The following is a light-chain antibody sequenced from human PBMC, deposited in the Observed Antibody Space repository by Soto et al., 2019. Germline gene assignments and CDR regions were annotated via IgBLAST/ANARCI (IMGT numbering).Light chain of an antibody. V-gene: IGKV3-11*01. CDR2: DAS. CDR3: QQRSNWLFT. CDR1: QSVSSY. J-gene: IGKJ3*01. Sequence: EIVLTQSPATLSLSPGERATLSCRASQSVSSYLAWYQQKPCQAPRLLIYDASNRATGIPARFSGSGSWTDFPLNISSLEPEDFAVYYCQQRSNWLFTFGPGTKVDIK.